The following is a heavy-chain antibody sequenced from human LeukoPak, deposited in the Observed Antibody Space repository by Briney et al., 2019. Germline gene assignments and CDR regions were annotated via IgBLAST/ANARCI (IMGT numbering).Heavy chain of an antibody. D-gene: IGHD6-19*01. Sequence: PSETLSLTCTVSGGSISSYYWSWIRQPPGKGLEWIGYIYYSGSTNYNPSLKSRVTISVDTSKNQFSLKLSSVTAADTAVYYCARHGLYSSGWYNYYYYYMDVWGKGTTVIVSS. CDR3: ARHGLYSSGWYNYYYYYMDV. J-gene: IGHJ6*03. V-gene: IGHV4-59*08. CDR2: IYYSGST. CDR1: GGSISSYY.